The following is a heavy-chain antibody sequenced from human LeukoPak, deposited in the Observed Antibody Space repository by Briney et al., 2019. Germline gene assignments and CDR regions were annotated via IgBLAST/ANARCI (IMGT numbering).Heavy chain of an antibody. D-gene: IGHD3-3*01. V-gene: IGHV1-18*01. CDR1: GYTFTSYG. CDR3: ARGLARYYDFWSGYSGPGDWFDP. Sequence: GASVKVSCKASGYTFTSYGISWVRQAPGQGLEWMGWISANNGNTNYAQKLQSRVTMTTDTSTSTAYMELRSLRSDDTAVYYCARGLARYYDFWSGYSGPGDWFDPWGQGTLVTVSS. CDR2: ISANNGNT. J-gene: IGHJ5*02.